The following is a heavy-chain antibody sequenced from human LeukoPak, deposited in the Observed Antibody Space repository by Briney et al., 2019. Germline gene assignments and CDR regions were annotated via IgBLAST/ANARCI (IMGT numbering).Heavy chain of an antibody. Sequence: GGSLRLSCAASGFTFSSYWMHWVRQAPGKGLVWVSRIHTDASTTSYADSVKGRFTISRDNAKNTLYLQMNSLRAEDTAVYYCAIGLATVRDAFDFWGQGTMVTVSS. V-gene: IGHV3-74*01. J-gene: IGHJ3*01. CDR1: GFTFSSYW. D-gene: IGHD5-12*01. CDR2: IHTDASTT. CDR3: AIGLATVRDAFDF.